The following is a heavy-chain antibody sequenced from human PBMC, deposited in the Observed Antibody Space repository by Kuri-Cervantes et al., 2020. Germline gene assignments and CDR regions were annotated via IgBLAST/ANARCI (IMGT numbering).Heavy chain of an antibody. CDR3: ARASDSSSWYGKWYFDL. CDR1: GGSVSSGSYY. V-gene: IGHV4-61*01. J-gene: IGHJ2*01. D-gene: IGHD6-13*01. CDR2: IYYSGST. Sequence: LETLSLTCTVSGGSVSSGSYYWSWIRQPPGKGLEWIGYIYYSGSTNYNPSLKSRVTISVDTSKNQFSLKLSSVTAADTAVYYCARASDSSSWYGKWYFDLWGRGTLVTVSS.